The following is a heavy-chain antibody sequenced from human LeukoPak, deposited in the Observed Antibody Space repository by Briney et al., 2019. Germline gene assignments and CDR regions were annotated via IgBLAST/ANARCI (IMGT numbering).Heavy chain of an antibody. CDR2: IYYSGST. J-gene: IGHJ4*02. V-gene: IGHV4-39*07. CDR3: AIIKAGYSSGWYFGPYYFDY. CDR1: GGSISSSSYY. D-gene: IGHD6-19*01. Sequence: KPSETLSLTCTVSGGSISSSSYYWGWIRQPPGKGLEWIGSIYYSGSTYYNPSLKSRVTISVDTSKNQFSLKLSSVTAADTAVYYCAIIKAGYSSGWYFGPYYFDYWGQGTLVTVSS.